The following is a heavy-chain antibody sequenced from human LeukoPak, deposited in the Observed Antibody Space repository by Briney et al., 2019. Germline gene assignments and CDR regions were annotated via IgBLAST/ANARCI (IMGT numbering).Heavy chain of an antibody. D-gene: IGHD6-19*01. J-gene: IGHJ4*02. V-gene: IGHV3-49*03. CDR2: IRSKAYGGTT. CDR1: GFTFGDYA. CDR3: TRDPLESGWYYFDY. Sequence: PGGSLRLSCTASGFTFGDYAMSWFRQAPGKGLEWVGFIRSKAYGGTTEYAASVKGRFTISRDDSKSIAYLQMNSLKTEDTAVYYCTRDPLESGWYYFDYWGQGTLVTVSS.